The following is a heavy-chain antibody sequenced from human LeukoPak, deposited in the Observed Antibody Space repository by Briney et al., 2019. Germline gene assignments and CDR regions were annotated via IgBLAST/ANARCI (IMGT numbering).Heavy chain of an antibody. CDR3: ARDSPTVRGLRWSQNYYYGMDV. CDR1: GFTFSSYW. Sequence: GGSLSLSCAASGFTFSSYWMSWVRQALGKGLEWVANIKQAGSEKYYVDSVKGRFTISRDNAKNSLYLQMNSLRAEDTAVYYCARDSPTVRGLRWSQNYYYGMDVWGQGTTVTVSS. V-gene: IGHV3-7*01. J-gene: IGHJ6*02. CDR2: IKQAGSEK. D-gene: IGHD4-23*01.